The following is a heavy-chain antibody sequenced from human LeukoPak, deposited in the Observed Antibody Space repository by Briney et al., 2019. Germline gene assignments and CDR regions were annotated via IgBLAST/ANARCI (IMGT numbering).Heavy chain of an antibody. D-gene: IGHD1-26*01. J-gene: IGHJ6*03. Sequence: GASVKVSCKASGYTFTSYYMHWVRQAPGQGLEWMGIINPSGGSTTYAQKFQGRGTMTRDTSTSTVYMELSSLRSEDTAVYYSARDRSMGGQHRSPCNYMDVWGKGTTVTVSS. CDR1: GYTFTSYY. CDR3: ARDRSMGGQHRSPCNYMDV. V-gene: IGHV1-46*03. CDR2: INPSGGST.